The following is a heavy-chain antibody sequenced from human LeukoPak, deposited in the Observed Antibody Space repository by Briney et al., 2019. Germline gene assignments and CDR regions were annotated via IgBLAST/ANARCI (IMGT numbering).Heavy chain of an antibody. CDR1: GGSINSY. J-gene: IGHJ4*02. V-gene: IGHV4-4*07. D-gene: IGHD5-18*01. CDR2: ISGSGTI. Sequence: PSETLYLTCTVSGGSINSYWSWIRQPAGKGLEWIGRISGSGTITYNPALQSRLSISIDTSKNQFSLKLMSVTAADTAVYYCARASVQLWLIKYYFDYWGQGTLVTVSS. CDR3: ARASVQLWLIKYYFDY.